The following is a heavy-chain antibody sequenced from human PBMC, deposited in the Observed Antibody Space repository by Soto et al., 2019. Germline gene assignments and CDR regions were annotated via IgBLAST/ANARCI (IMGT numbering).Heavy chain of an antibody. Sequence: GGSLRLSCAASGFTVTSHYMSWARQAPGKGLEWVSVIYSGGSTYYAVSVKGRFTISRDNSKNTLYLQMNSLRAEDTAVYYCARDLYFDYWGQGTLVTVSS. CDR2: IYSGGST. V-gene: IGHV3-66*01. J-gene: IGHJ4*02. CDR3: ARDLYFDY. CDR1: GFTVTSHY.